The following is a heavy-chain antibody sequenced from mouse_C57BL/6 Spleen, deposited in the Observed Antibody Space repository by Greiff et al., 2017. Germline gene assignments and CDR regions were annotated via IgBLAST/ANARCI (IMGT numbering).Heavy chain of an antibody. CDR1: GFTFSSYA. V-gene: IGHV5-4*01. CDR2: ISDGGSYT. Sequence: DVKLVESGGGLVKPGGSLKLSCAASGFTFSSYAMSWVRQTPEKRLEWVATISDGGSYTYYPDNVKGRFTISRDNAKNNLYLQMSHLKSEDTAMYYCARDGYGSSYWFAYWGQGTLVTVSA. J-gene: IGHJ3*01. D-gene: IGHD1-1*01. CDR3: ARDGYGSSYWFAY.